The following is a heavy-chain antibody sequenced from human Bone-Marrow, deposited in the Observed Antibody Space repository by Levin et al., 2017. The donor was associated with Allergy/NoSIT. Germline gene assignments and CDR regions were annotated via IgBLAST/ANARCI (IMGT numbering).Heavy chain of an antibody. V-gene: IGHV4-39*01. D-gene: IGHD4-17*01. J-gene: IGHJ4*02. CDR3: GSTVTTNLYFDN. Sequence: NPSETLSLTCTVSGGSISSGSHYWGWIRQPPGKGLEWIGSIYYTGNTYYNPSLKSRVTISGDTSRNQFSLKLSSVTAADTAVYYCGSTVTTNLYFDNWGQGTLVTVSS. CDR2: IYYTGNT. CDR1: GGSISSGSHY.